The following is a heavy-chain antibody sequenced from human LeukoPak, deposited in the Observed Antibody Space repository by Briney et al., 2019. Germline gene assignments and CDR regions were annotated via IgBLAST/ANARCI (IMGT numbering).Heavy chain of an antibody. CDR1: GYTFTSYG. CDR3: ARVRLGSYYIDY. CDR2: ISAYNGNT. Sequence: GASVKVSCKASGYTFTSYGISWVRQAPGQGGEGMGWISAYNGNTNYEQKLQGRVTITTDTPTSTAYMELRSLRSDGTAVYYCARVRLGSYYIDYWGQGTLVTVSS. V-gene: IGHV1-18*01. D-gene: IGHD1-26*01. J-gene: IGHJ4*02.